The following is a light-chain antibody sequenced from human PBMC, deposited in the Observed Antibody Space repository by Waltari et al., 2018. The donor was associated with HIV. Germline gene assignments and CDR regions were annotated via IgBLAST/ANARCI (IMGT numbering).Light chain of an antibody. CDR3: CAYAGSTTYVI. J-gene: IGLJ2*01. Sequence: QSALTQPASVSGSPGQSITISCTRTSSDVGGYNFVSWYQQHPGKAPKLMIYEVSKRPSGVSNRFSGSKSGNTASLTISGLQAEDEADYYCCAYAGSTTYVIFGGGTKLTVL. CDR2: EVS. CDR1: SSDVGGYNF. V-gene: IGLV2-23*02.